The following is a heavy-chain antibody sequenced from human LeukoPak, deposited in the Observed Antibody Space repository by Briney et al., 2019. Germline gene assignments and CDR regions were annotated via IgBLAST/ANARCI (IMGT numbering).Heavy chain of an antibody. J-gene: IGHJ4*02. D-gene: IGHD3-22*01. CDR2: INHSGST. V-gene: IGHV4-34*01. CDR3: ARGTDYYDSSGYSRGHYFDY. CDR1: GGSFSGYY. Sequence: PETLSLTCAVYGGSFSGYYWSWIRQPPGKGLEWIGEINHSGSTNYNPSLKSRVTISVDTSKNQFSLKLSSVTAADTAVYYCARGTDYYDSSGYSRGHYFDYWGQGTLVTVSS.